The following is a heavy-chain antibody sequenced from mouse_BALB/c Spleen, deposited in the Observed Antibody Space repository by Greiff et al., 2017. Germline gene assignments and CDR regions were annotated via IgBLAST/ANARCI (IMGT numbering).Heavy chain of an antibody. J-gene: IGHJ4*01. CDR3: AREKLGRGVYYAMDY. CDR2: ISSGSSTI. V-gene: IGHV5-17*02. Sequence: EVMLVESGGGLVQPGGSRKLSCAASGFTFSSFGMHWVRQAPEKGLEWVAYISSGSSTIYYADTVKGRFTISRDNPKNTLFLQMTSLRSEDTAMYYCAREKLGRGVYYAMDYWGQGTSVTVSS. CDR1: GFTFSSFG. D-gene: IGHD4-1*01.